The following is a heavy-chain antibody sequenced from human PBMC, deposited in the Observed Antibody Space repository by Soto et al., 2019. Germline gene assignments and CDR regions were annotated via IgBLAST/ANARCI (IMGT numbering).Heavy chain of an antibody. CDR1: GGSISSYY. D-gene: IGHD2-21*01. V-gene: IGHV4-59*08. CDR3: ATTKRLFMDV. Sequence: PSETLSLTCTVSGGSISSYYWSWIRQPPGKGLEWIGYIYYSGSTNYNPYLKSRVTISVDTSKNQFSLKLSSVTAADTAVYYCATTKRLFMDVWGKGTTVTVSS. CDR2: IYYSGST. J-gene: IGHJ6*03.